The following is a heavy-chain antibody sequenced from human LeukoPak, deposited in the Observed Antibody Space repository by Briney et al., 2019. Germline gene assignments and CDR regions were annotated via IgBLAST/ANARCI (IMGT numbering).Heavy chain of an antibody. D-gene: IGHD4-17*01. CDR3: VRDYGDYPRGDNWFDP. J-gene: IGHJ5*02. Sequence: SETLSLTCTVSGGSISSYYWSWIRQPAGKGLEWIGRIYTSGSTNYNPSLKSRVTMSVDTSKNQFSLKLSSVTAADTAVYYCVRDYGDYPRGDNWFDPWGQGTLVTVSS. CDR2: IYTSGST. V-gene: IGHV4-4*07. CDR1: GGSISSYY.